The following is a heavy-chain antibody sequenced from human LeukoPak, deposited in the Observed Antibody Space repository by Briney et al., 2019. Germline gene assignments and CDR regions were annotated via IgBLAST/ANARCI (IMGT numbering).Heavy chain of an antibody. CDR2: ISYDGSNK. CDR1: GFTFSSYA. V-gene: IGHV3-30-3*01. CDR3: ARGGYYDFWSGYYTVVEFDY. Sequence: GRSLRLSCAASGFTFSSYAMHWVRQAPGKGLEWVAVISYDGSNKYYADSVKGRFTISRDNSKNTLYLQMNSLRAEDTAVYYCARGGYYDFWSGYYTVVEFDYWGQGTLVTVSS. J-gene: IGHJ4*02. D-gene: IGHD3-3*01.